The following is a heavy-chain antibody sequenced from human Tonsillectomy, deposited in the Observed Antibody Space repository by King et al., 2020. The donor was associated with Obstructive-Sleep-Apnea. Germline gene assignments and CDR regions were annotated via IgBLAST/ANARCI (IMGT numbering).Heavy chain of an antibody. Sequence: QLQESGPGLVKPSETLSLTCTVSGGSISSSSYYWGWIRQPPGKGLEWIGSIYYSGSTYYNPSLKSRVTISVDTSNNQFSLRLGSVTAADTAVYYWAREIVVVVATPEYFQHWGQGTLVTVSS. J-gene: IGHJ1*01. V-gene: IGHV4-39*07. CDR2: IYYSGST. D-gene: IGHD2-15*01. CDR3: AREIVVVVATPEYFQH. CDR1: GGSISSSSYY.